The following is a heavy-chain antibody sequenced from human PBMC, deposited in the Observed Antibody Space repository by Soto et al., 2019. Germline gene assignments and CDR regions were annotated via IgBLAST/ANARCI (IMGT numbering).Heavy chain of an antibody. V-gene: IGHV3-7*03. CDR3: ARSPYFFRGPLDY. CDR2: IKQDGSEK. D-gene: IGHD3-9*01. J-gene: IGHJ4*02. Sequence: EVQLVESGGGLVQPGGSLRLSCAASGFTFTRYWMSWVRQAPGKGLEWVANIKQDGSEKYYVDSVKGRFTISRDNAKNSLYLQMNSLRVEATAVYYCARSPYFFRGPLDYWGQGTLVTVSS. CDR1: GFTFTRYW.